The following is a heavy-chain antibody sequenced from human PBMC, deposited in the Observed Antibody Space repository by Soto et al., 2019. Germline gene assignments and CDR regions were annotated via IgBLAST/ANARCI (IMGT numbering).Heavy chain of an antibody. CDR2: ISAYNGNT. Sequence: GASVKVSCKASGYTFTSYGISWVRQAPGQGLEWMGWISAYNGNTNYAQKLQGRVTMTTDTSTSTAYMELRSLRSEDTAVYYCARVAPAFGAAAGTLDYWGQGTLVTVSS. CDR1: GYTFTSYG. J-gene: IGHJ4*02. V-gene: IGHV1-18*04. D-gene: IGHD6-13*01. CDR3: ARVAPAFGAAAGTLDY.